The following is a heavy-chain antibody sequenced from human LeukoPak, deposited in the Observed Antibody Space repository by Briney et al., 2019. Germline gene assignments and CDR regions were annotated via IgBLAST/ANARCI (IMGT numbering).Heavy chain of an antibody. CDR1: GGSISSGGYY. J-gene: IGHJ4*02. V-gene: IGHV4-31*03. CDR2: IYYSGST. CDR3: ARVNGSPRYCFDY. Sequence: PSETLSLTCTVSGGSISSGGYYWSWIRQHPGKGLEWIGYIYYSGSTYYNPSLKSRVTISVDTSKNQFSLKLSSVTAADTAVYYCARVNGSPRYCFDYWGQGTLVTVSS. D-gene: IGHD1-1*01.